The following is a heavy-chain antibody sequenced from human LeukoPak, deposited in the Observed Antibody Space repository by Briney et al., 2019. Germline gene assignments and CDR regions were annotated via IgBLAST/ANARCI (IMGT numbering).Heavy chain of an antibody. CDR2: ISSSGSTI. CDR1: GFTFSSYE. J-gene: IGHJ3*02. CDR3: AGRRNIRSSTGAFDI. Sequence: GGSLRLSCAASGFTFSSYEMNWVRQAPGKGLEWVSYISSSGSTIYYADSVKGRFTISRDNAKNSLYLQMNSLRAEDTAVYYCAGRRNIRSSTGAFDIWGQGTMVTVSS. D-gene: IGHD1-14*01. V-gene: IGHV3-48*03.